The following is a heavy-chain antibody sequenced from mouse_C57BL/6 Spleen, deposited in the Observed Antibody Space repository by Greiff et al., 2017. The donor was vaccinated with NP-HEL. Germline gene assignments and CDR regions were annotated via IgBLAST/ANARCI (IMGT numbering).Heavy chain of an antibody. Sequence: QVQLQQPGAELVMPGASVKLSCKASGYTFTSYWMHWVKQRPGQGLEWIGEIDPSASYTNYNQKFKGKSTLTVDKSSSTAYMQLSSLTSEDSAVYYCARLGGSTGGYETRYFDVWGTGTTVTVSS. J-gene: IGHJ1*03. D-gene: IGHD2-1*01. CDR1: GYTFTSYW. CDR2: IDPSASYT. V-gene: IGHV1-69*01. CDR3: ARLGGSTGGYETRYFDV.